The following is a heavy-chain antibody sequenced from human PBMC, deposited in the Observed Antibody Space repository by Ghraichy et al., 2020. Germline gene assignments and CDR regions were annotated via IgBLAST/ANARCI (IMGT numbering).Heavy chain of an antibody. Sequence: ASVKVSCKASGYTFTSYGISWVRQAPGQGLEWMGWISAYNGNTNYAQKLQGRVTMTTDTSTSTAYMELRSLRSDDTAVYYCARDYYDSSGYKDAFDIWGQGTMVTVSS. CDR3: ARDYYDSSGYKDAFDI. CDR2: ISAYNGNT. D-gene: IGHD3-22*01. J-gene: IGHJ3*02. V-gene: IGHV1-18*01. CDR1: GYTFTSYG.